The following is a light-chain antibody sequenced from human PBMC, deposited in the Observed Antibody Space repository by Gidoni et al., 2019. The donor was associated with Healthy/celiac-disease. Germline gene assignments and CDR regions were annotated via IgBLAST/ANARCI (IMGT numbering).Light chain of an antibody. CDR1: QSISSY. Sequence: DIQMTQSPSSLSASVGDRVTITCRASQSISSYLNWYQQKPGKAPTLLIYAASSLQSGVPSRFSGSGSGTDFTLTISSLQPEDVATYSCQQSYSTPMCTFGQGTKLEIK. CDR2: AAS. CDR3: QQSYSTPMCT. V-gene: IGKV1-39*01. J-gene: IGKJ2*02.